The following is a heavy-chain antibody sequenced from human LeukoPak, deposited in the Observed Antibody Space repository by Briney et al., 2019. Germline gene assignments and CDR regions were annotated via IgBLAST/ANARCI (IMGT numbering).Heavy chain of an antibody. CDR1: GDSISSTFYP. Sequence: SETLSLTCTVSGDSISSTFYPWGWIRQPPGKGLEWIGSFYYSGSTYYNPSLKSRVTISVDTSKNQFSLKLTSVTASDTAVYYCARYCTSTSCYLPYYYGMDVWGQGTTVTVSS. J-gene: IGHJ6*02. CDR2: FYYSGST. CDR3: ARYCTSTSCYLPYYYGMDV. V-gene: IGHV4-39*01. D-gene: IGHD2-2*01.